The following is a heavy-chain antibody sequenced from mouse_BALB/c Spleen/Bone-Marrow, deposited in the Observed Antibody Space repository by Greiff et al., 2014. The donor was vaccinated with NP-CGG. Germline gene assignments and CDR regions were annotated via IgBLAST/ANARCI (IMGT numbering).Heavy chain of an antibody. Sequence: DVKLVESGGGLVQPKGSLKLSCAASGFTFNTNAMNWVRQAPGKGLEWVARIRGKSSNYATYYADSVKDRFTISRDDSQSMLYLQMNNLRTEDTAIYYCVGYYYDYWGQGTSVTVSS. J-gene: IGHJ4*01. CDR3: VGYYYDY. CDR1: GFTFNTNA. V-gene: IGHV10S3*01. D-gene: IGHD1-1*01. CDR2: IRGKSSNYAT.